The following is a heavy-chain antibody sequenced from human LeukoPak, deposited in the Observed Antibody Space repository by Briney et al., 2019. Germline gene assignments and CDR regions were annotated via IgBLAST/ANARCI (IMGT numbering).Heavy chain of an antibody. CDR2: ISGSGGST. D-gene: IGHD3-3*01. Sequence: PGGSLRLSCAASGFTFSNYAMTWVRQAPGKGLEWVSSISGSGGSTYYADSVKGRFTISRDNSKNTLYLQMNSLRAEDTAVYYCANVRVADDAFDIWGQGTMVTVSS. CDR1: GFTFSNYA. V-gene: IGHV3-23*01. J-gene: IGHJ3*02. CDR3: ANVRVADDAFDI.